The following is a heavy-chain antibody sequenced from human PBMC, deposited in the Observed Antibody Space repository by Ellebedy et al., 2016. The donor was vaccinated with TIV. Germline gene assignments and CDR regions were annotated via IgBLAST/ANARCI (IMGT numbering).Heavy chain of an antibody. D-gene: IGHD5-18*01. CDR3: ARVSRGYSTNFDC. V-gene: IGHV4-59*01. J-gene: IGHJ4*02. CDR2: IYYSGTT. Sequence: MPSETLSLTCTVSGGSISNYYWSWIRQPPGKGLEWIGYIYYSGTTNYNPSLKSRVTISVDTSKNQFSLNLKSVTAADTAVYYCARVSRGYSTNFDCWGQGTLVTVSS. CDR1: GGSISNYY.